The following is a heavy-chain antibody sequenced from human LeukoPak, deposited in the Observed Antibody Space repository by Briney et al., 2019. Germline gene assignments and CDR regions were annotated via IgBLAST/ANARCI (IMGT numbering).Heavy chain of an antibody. CDR2: IHSDGSST. CDR1: GFTFSNYW. CDR3: ARGNAHAFDI. V-gene: IGHV3-74*01. J-gene: IGHJ3*02. Sequence: GGSLRLSCAASGFTFSNYWMHWVRQAPGKGLVWVSRIHSDGSSTTSADSVKGRFTISRDNAENTLYLQMNSLRAEDTAVYFCARGNAHAFDIWGQGTMDTVSS. D-gene: IGHD1-1*01.